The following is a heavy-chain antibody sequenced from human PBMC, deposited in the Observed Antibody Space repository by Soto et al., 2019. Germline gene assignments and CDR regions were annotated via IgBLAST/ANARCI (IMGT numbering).Heavy chain of an antibody. Sequence: QVQLVESGGGLVKPGGSLRLSCAASGFTFSDYYMSWIRQAPGKGLEWVSYISSSSSYTNYADSVKGRFTISRDNAKNSLYLLMNSLRAEDTAVYYCARVPGRGAGFDPWGRGTLVTVSS. CDR1: GFTFSDYY. D-gene: IGHD3-10*01. J-gene: IGHJ5*02. CDR2: ISSSSSYT. CDR3: ARVPGRGAGFDP. V-gene: IGHV3-11*05.